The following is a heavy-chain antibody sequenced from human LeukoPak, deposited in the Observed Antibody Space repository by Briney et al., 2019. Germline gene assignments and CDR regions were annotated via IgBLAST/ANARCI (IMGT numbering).Heavy chain of an antibody. CDR2: IYQSGST. CDR3: ARHYDRDAFDI. V-gene: IGHV4-4*02. Sequence: SETLSLTCAVSGYSVLTNDWWSWVRQSPGKGLEWIGDIYQSGSTNYNPSLKSRVTMSFDKAKSLFSLRLISVTAADTAVYYCARHYDRDAFDIWGQGTMVTVSS. D-gene: IGHD3-22*01. J-gene: IGHJ3*02. CDR1: GYSVLTNDW.